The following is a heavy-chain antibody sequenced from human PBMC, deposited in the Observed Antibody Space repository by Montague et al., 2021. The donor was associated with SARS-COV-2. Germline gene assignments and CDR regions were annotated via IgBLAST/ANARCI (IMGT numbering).Heavy chain of an antibody. J-gene: IGHJ4*02. Sequence: SETLSLTCAVYGESFSGYYWSWIRQPPGKGLEWIGEINHSGSTNSNPSLKSRLTISVDTSKNQFSLKLSSVTAADTAVYYCARGGYGGWTGYYFDYWGQGTLVTVSS. CDR2: INHSGST. CDR3: ARGGYGGWTGYYFDY. V-gene: IGHV4-34*01. D-gene: IGHD4/OR15-4a*01. CDR1: GESFSGYY.